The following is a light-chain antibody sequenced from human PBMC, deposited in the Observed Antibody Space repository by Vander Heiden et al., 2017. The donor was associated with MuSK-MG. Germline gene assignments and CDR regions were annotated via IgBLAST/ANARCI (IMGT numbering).Light chain of an antibody. V-gene: IGKV3-20*01. CDR2: GAS. J-gene: IGKJ2*03. Sequence: EIVLTQSPGTLSLSPGERAILSCRASQSVSSSYLAWYQQKAGQAPRLLIYGASTRATGIPDRFRGSGSGTDFTLTISRLEPEDFAVYYCQQYGTSRRSFGQGTKLEIK. CDR1: QSVSSSY. CDR3: QQYGTSRRS.